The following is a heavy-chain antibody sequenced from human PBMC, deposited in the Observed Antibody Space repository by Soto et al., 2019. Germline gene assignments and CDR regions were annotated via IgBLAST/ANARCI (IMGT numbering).Heavy chain of an antibody. J-gene: IGHJ4*02. CDR1: GGSISSSN. CDR3: ARGSQSYYDSSGYYFDY. CDR2: ISYDGSNK. Sequence: LSLTCAVSGGSISSSNWWSWVRQAPGKGLEWVAVISYDGSNKYYADSVKGRFTISRDNSKNTLYLQMNSLRAEDTAVYYCARGSQSYYDSSGYYFDYWGQGTLVTVSS. V-gene: IGHV3-30-3*01. D-gene: IGHD3-22*01.